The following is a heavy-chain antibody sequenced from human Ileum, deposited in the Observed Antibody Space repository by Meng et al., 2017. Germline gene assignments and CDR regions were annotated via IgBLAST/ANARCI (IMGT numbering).Heavy chain of an antibody. J-gene: IGHJ4*02. CDR1: GGSVSTSDYQ. V-gene: IGHV4-61*08. CDR3: ARDHWGSLDY. CDR2: AGT. Sequence: QVQLQESGPGLVRPSATLSLICTVSGGSVSTSDYQWGWIRQPPGKGLEWIGYAGTNYNPSLKSRVTISVDTSKRQFSLKLTSVTAADTAVYYCARDHWGSLDYWGQGILVPSPQ. D-gene: IGHD7-27*01.